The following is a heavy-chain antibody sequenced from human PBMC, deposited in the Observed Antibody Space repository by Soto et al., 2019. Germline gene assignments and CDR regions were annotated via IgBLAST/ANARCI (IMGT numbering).Heavy chain of an antibody. D-gene: IGHD6-19*01. CDR1: GGTFSSYA. J-gene: IGHJ3*02. Sequence: SVKVSCKASGGTFSSYAISWVRQAPGQGLEWMGGIIPIFGTANYAQKFQGRVTITADESTSTAYMELSSLRSEDTAVYYCARPTSVAVGAFDIWGQGTMVTVSS. CDR3: ARPTSVAVGAFDI. CDR2: IIPIFGTA. V-gene: IGHV1-69*13.